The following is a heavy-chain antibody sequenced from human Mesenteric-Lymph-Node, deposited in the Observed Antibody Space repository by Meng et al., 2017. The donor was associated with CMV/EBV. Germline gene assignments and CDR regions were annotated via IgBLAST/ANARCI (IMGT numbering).Heavy chain of an antibody. CDR1: GFTFSSYG. Sequence: GGSLRLSCAASGFTFSSYGMHWVRQAPGKGLEWVAVRWYDGSSEYYADSVKGRFTISRDNSKNTLYLQMNSLRVEDTAVYYCARDSRQLPPLYFFDYWGQGTLVTVSS. CDR2: RWYDGSSE. V-gene: IGHV3-33*01. J-gene: IGHJ4*02. D-gene: IGHD5-18*01. CDR3: ARDSRQLPPLYFFDY.